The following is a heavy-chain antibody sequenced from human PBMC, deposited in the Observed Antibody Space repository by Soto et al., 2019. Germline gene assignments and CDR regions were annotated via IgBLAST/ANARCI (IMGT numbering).Heavy chain of an antibody. V-gene: IGHV1-8*01. J-gene: IGHJ4*02. CDR3: ARDPPVNYDFWSGESFDY. CDR1: GYTFTSYD. D-gene: IGHD3-3*01. Sequence: GASVKVSCKASGYTFTSYDINWVRQATGQGLEWMGWMNPNSGNTGYAQKFQGRVTMTRDTFMSTAYMELSGLTSDDTAVYYCARDPPVNYDFWSGESFDYWGQGTLVTVSS. CDR2: MNPNSGNT.